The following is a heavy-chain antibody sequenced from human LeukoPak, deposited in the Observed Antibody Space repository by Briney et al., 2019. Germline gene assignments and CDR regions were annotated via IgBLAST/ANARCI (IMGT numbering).Heavy chain of an antibody. D-gene: IGHD3-3*01. CDR1: GFTFSSYA. CDR2: ISGSGGST. V-gene: IGHV3-23*01. Sequence: PGGSLRLSCAASGFTFSSYAMSWVRQAPGEGLEWVSAISGSGGSTYYADSVKGRFTISRDNSKNTLYLQMNSLRAEDTAVYYCADDFWSGYYGDYWGQGTLVTVSS. CDR3: ADDFWSGYYGDY. J-gene: IGHJ4*02.